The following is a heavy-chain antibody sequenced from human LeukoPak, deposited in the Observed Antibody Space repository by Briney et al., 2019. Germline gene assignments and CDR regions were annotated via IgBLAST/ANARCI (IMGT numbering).Heavy chain of an antibody. Sequence: SETLSLTCAVYGGSFSGYYWSWIRQPPGKGLEWIGEINHSGSTNYNPSLKSQVTISVDTSKNQFSLKLSSVTAADTAVYYCARGLIDGYSSSWFLWDYWGQGTLVTVSS. V-gene: IGHV4-34*01. CDR3: ARGLIDGYSSSWFLWDY. J-gene: IGHJ4*02. CDR1: GGSFSGYY. D-gene: IGHD6-13*01. CDR2: INHSGST.